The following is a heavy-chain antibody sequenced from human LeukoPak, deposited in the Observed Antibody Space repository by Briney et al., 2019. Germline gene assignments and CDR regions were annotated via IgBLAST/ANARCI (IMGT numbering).Heavy chain of an antibody. Sequence: SETLSLTCAVYGGSFSGYYWSWIRQPPGKGLEWIGEINHSGSTNYNPSLKSRVTISVDTSKNQFSLKLSSVTAADTAVYYCARGGQYYYDSSGYYYSREDAFDIWGQGTMVTVSS. CDR2: INHSGST. V-gene: IGHV4-34*01. J-gene: IGHJ3*02. D-gene: IGHD3-22*01. CDR1: GGSFSGYY. CDR3: ARGGQYYYDSSGYYYSREDAFDI.